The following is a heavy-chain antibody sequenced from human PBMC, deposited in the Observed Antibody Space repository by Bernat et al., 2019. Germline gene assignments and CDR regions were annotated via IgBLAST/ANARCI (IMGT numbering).Heavy chain of an antibody. Sequence: QVQLVESGGGVVQPGRSLRLSCAASGFTFSSYAMHWVRQAPGKGLEWVAVISYDGSNKYYADSVKGRFTISRDNSKNTLYLQMNSLRAEDTAVYYCAREGYYDSSGYYSGGLDYWGQGTLVTVSS. V-gene: IGHV3-30-3*01. J-gene: IGHJ4*02. CDR1: GFTFSSYA. CDR3: AREGYYDSSGYYSGGLDY. CDR2: ISYDGSNK. D-gene: IGHD3-22*01.